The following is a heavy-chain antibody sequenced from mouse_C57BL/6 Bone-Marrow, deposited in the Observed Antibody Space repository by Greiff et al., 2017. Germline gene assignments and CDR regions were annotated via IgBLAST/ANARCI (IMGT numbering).Heavy chain of an antibody. CDR1: GYSITSGYY. D-gene: IGHD1-1*01. Sequence: ESGPGLVKPSQSLSLTCSVTGYSITSGYYWNWIRQFPGNKLEWMGYISYDGSHNYNPSLKNRISITRDTSQHQFFLELISVTTEDTAKYYCTRGSSDERAYAMDYWGQGTSVTGSS. CDR2: ISYDGSH. V-gene: IGHV3-6*01. CDR3: TRGSSDERAYAMDY. J-gene: IGHJ4*01.